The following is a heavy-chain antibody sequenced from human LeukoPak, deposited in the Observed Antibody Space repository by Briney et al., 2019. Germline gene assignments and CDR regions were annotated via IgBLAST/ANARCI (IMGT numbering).Heavy chain of an antibody. Sequence: SETLSLTCTVSGGSISSYDWSWIRQPPGKGLEWIGYIYYSGSTNYNPSLKSRVTISVDTSKNQFSLKLSSVTAADTAVYYCARVGGSSSLRGRTDLTVIDPWGQGTLVTVSS. CDR1: GGSISSYD. D-gene: IGHD6-6*01. V-gene: IGHV4-59*01. J-gene: IGHJ5*02. CDR3: ARVGGSSSLRGRTDLTVIDP. CDR2: IYYSGST.